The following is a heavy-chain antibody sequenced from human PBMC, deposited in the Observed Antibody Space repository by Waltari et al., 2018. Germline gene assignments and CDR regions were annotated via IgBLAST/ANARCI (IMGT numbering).Heavy chain of an antibody. Sequence: QVQLQESGPGLVKPSQTLSLTCTVSGGSISSGGYYWSWIRQHPGKGLEWIGYIYYSGSNYYNPSLKSRVTIAVDTSKNQFSLKLSSVTAADTAVYYCARDNYDILTGYYPDAFDIWGQGTMVTVSS. D-gene: IGHD3-9*01. CDR3: ARDNYDILTGYYPDAFDI. CDR2: IYYSGSN. J-gene: IGHJ3*02. V-gene: IGHV4-31*03. CDR1: GGSISSGGYY.